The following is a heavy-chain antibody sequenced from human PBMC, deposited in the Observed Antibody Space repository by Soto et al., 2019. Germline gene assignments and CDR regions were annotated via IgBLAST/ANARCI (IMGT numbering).Heavy chain of an antibody. CDR3: AKVRGSADAEGYYCDF. J-gene: IGHJ4*02. CDR2: IIPILGVA. Sequence: QVQLVQSGAEVKKPGSSVKVSCKASGGPFSTYTISWVRQAPGQGLEWMGRIIPILGVANYAQKFQGRVSITADKPTTPAYMELSSLRSEDAAMYYGAKVRGSADAEGYYCDFWGQGTLVTVSS. D-gene: IGHD1-26*01. CDR1: GGPFSTYT. V-gene: IGHV1-69*02.